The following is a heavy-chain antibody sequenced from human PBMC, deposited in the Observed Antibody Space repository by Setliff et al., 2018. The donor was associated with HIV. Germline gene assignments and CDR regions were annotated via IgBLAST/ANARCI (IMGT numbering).Heavy chain of an antibody. CDR3: ARGFSGQYSFTGYMDV. CDR2: INHSGRT. D-gene: IGHD2-15*01. CDR1: GGSFSGYC. Sequence: SETLSLTCAVYGGSFSGYCWSWIRQPPGKGLEWIGEINHSGRTKYNPSLKSRVTTSVDPSKKQFSLKVNSVTAADTAVYYCARGFSGQYSFTGYMDVWGKGATVTVSS. J-gene: IGHJ6*03. V-gene: IGHV4-34*01.